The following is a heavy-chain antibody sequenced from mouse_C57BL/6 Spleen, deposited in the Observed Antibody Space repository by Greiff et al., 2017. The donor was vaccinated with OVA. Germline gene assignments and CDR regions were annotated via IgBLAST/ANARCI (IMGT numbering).Heavy chain of an antibody. CDR1: GYSITSGYD. V-gene: IGHV3-1*01. Sequence: EVKVVESGPGMVKPSQSLSLTCTVTGYSITSGYDWHWIRHFPGNKLEWMGYISYSGSTNYNPSLKSRISITHDTSKNHFFLKLNSVTTEDTATYYCATGLLPWFAYWGQGTLVTVSA. J-gene: IGHJ3*01. D-gene: IGHD2-3*01. CDR2: ISYSGST. CDR3: ATGLLPWFAY.